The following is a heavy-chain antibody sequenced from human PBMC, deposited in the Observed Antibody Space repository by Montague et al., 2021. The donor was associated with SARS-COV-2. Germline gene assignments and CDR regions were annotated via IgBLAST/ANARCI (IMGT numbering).Heavy chain of an antibody. V-gene: IGHV6-1*01. J-gene: IGHJ6*02. Sequence: CAISGDSVSSNSAAWNWIRQSPSRGLEWLGRTYYRSKWYNDYAVSVKSRITIDPDTSKNQFSLQLDSVTPEDTAVYYCARQPLGYDFVYYYYGMDVWGQGTTVTVSS. CDR2: TYYRSKWYN. D-gene: IGHD5-12*01. CDR1: GDSVSSNSAA. CDR3: ARQPLGYDFVYYYYGMDV.